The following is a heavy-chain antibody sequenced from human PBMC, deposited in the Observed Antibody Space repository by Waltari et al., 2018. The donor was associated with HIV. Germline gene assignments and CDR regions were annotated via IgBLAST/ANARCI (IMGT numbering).Heavy chain of an antibody. D-gene: IGHD3-22*01. V-gene: IGHV1-46*01. Sequence: QVQLVQSGAEVKKPGASVKVSCKASGYTFTSYYVHWVRQAPGQGLEWMGIINPGCGSTSYAQKFQGRVTMTSDTSTSTVYMERSSLRSEDTAVYYCARGSIHYYDSSGYYLDYWGQGTLVTVSS. CDR2: INPGCGST. CDR1: GYTFTSYY. J-gene: IGHJ4*02. CDR3: ARGSIHYYDSSGYYLDY.